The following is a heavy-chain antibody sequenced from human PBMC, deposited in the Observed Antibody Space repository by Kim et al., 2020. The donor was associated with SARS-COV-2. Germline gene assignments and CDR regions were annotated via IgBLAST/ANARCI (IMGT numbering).Heavy chain of an antibody. V-gene: IGHV3-11*06. Sequence: GSTYTDYAVSVKGRFTISRDDAQNSLYLQMNSLRADDTAVYYCARMGAPWGQGTLVTVSS. CDR2: GSTYT. CDR3: ARMGAP. J-gene: IGHJ4*02.